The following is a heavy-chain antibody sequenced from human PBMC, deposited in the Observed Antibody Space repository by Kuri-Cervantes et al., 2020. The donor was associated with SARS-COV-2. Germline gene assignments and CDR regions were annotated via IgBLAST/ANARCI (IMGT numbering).Heavy chain of an antibody. D-gene: IGHD1-14*01. CDR1: GGSISSYY. Sequence: SETLSLTCTVSGGSISSYYWSWIRQPPGKGLEWIGYIYYSGSTNYNPSLKSRVTISVDTSKNQFSLKLSSVTAADTAVYYCARKATSRTLYYYYMDVWGKGTTVAVSS. V-gene: IGHV4-59*12. CDR2: IYYSGST. J-gene: IGHJ6*03. CDR3: ARKATSRTLYYYYMDV.